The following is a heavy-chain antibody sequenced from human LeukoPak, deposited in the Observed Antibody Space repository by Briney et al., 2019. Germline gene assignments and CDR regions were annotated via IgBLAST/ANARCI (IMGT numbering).Heavy chain of an antibody. Sequence: SETLSLTCTVSGYSISSGYYWGWIRQSPGKGLEWIGSIFHSGSTYYNPSLKSRVTISVDTSQNQFSLKLSSVTAADTAVYYCARGRVGVRGVDNWSDPWGQGTLVTVSS. CDR1: GYSISSGYY. J-gene: IGHJ5*02. CDR3: ARGRVGVRGVDNWSDP. D-gene: IGHD3-10*01. V-gene: IGHV4-38-2*02. CDR2: IFHSGST.